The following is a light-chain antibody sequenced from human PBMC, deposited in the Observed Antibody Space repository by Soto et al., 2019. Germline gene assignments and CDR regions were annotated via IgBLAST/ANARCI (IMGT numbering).Light chain of an antibody. J-gene: IGKJ1*01. V-gene: IGKV3-15*01. Sequence: EIVMTQSPGTLSVSPGERATLSCRVSQSVGSNLAWYQQKPGQAPRLLIYGASTRATGIPVRFTSSGSGTEFTLTISSLQSEDFALYYGQHYSNWPPWTFGRGTKVDIK. CDR2: GAS. CDR1: QSVGSN. CDR3: QHYSNWPPWT.